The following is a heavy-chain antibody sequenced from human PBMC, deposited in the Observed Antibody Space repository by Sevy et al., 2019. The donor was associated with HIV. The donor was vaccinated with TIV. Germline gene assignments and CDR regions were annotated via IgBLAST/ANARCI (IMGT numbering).Heavy chain of an antibody. J-gene: IGHJ6*02. CDR2: IIPIFGTA. Sequence: ASVKVSCKASGGTFSSYAISWVRQAPGQGLEWMGGIIPIFGTANYAQKFQGRVTITADESTSTAYMELSSLRSEDTAVYYCARVPGAKYSGYDRWDYYYYGMDVWGQGTTVTVSS. CDR3: ARVPGAKYSGYDRWDYYYYGMDV. CDR1: GGTFSSYA. D-gene: IGHD5-12*01. V-gene: IGHV1-69*13.